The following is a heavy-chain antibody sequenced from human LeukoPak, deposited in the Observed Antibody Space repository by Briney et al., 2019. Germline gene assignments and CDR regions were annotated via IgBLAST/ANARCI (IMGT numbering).Heavy chain of an antibody. CDR3: ARRGIWDLQFGNWFDP. CDR1: GDSITTNSYW. V-gene: IGHV4-39*01. D-gene: IGHD3-16*01. J-gene: IGHJ5*02. Sequence: SETLSLTCSLSGDSITTNSYWWGWIRQSPGKGLEWIGSIYSSGNSYYNPSLKSRATISPDTSKNQYSLRQTSVTAADTAVYYCARRGIWDLQFGNWFDPWGQGILVTVSS. CDR2: IYSSGNS.